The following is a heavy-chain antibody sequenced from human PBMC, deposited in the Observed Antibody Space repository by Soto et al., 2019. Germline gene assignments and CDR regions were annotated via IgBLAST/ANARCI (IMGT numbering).Heavy chain of an antibody. J-gene: IGHJ5*02. Sequence: QVHLMQSGAEVKKPGASVKLSCKGSGYTFTTYAIHWVRQATGEGLEWVGWVAVYNGATKYAQKFQDRVTITRDISASTAYMELSSLTSEDTAIYYCAREYPGFDPWGQGTLVTVSS. CDR1: GYTFTTYA. CDR2: VAVYNGAT. D-gene: IGHD2-2*02. V-gene: IGHV1-3*01. CDR3: AREYPGFDP.